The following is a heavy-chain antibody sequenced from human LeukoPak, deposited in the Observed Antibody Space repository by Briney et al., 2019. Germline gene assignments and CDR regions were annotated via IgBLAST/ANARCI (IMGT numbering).Heavy chain of an antibody. CDR1: GFTFSTYS. CDR3: AREFLKDYGDRG. J-gene: IGHJ4*02. V-gene: IGHV3-21*01. D-gene: IGHD4-17*01. CDR2: ISRSSDYT. Sequence: PWGSLRLSCAASGFTFSTYSRNWVRLAPGKGLEWVSSISRSSDYTDYADSVKGRLTISRDNAKNSLYLQMNSLRAEDTAVYYCAREFLKDYGDRGWGQGTLVTVSS.